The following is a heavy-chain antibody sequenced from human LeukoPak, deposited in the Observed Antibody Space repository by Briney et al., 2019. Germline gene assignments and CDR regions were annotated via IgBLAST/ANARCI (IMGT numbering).Heavy chain of an antibody. D-gene: IGHD3-10*01. CDR1: GFTFSTHG. Sequence: PGGTLRLSCAASGFTFSTHGMSWVRQAPGKGLEWVSGISGDGGGDGGSTYYADSVKGRFTISRDNSKNTLYLQMNSLRAEDTAVYYCAKDTAYGSGKGWFDPWGQGTLVTVSS. J-gene: IGHJ5*02. V-gene: IGHV3-23*01. CDR2: ISGDGGGDGGST. CDR3: AKDTAYGSGKGWFDP.